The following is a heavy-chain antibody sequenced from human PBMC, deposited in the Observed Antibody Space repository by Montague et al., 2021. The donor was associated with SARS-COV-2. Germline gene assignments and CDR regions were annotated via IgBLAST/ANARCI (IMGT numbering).Heavy chain of an antibody. D-gene: IGHD3-16*01. V-gene: IGHV4-39*01. CDR1: GGSISSSSYY. Sequence: SETLSLTCTVSGGSISSSSYYWGWIRQPPGKGLEWIGCIYYSDSTNYNPSLKSRVTISVDTSKNQFSLKLSSVTAADTAVYYRARHAGCGSVARPRGWFDPWGQGTLVTVSS. CDR2: IYYSDST. CDR3: ARHAGCGSVARPRGWFDP. J-gene: IGHJ5*02.